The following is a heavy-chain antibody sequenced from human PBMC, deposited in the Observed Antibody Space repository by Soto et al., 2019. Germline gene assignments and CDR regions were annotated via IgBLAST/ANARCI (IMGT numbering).Heavy chain of an antibody. CDR2: IGWRSFTL. D-gene: IGHD2-21*01. CDR1: GFSFDDYA. Sequence: DVKLVESGGGWVQPGRSLRLSCAASGFSFDDYAMHWVRQLPGKGLEWVAGIGWRSFTLGYAISVKGRFTISRDNAQNFLYLQMDELRAEDSALYFCAKDRLASSRGRFDVWGQGTLVTVSS. V-gene: IGHV3-9*01. CDR3: AKDRLASSRGRFDV. J-gene: IGHJ4*02.